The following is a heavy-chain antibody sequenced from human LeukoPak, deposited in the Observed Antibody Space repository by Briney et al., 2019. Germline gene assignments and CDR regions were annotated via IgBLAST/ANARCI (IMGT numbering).Heavy chain of an antibody. CDR2: TSSSGTTI. D-gene: IGHD1-26*01. CDR1: GFPFTDYH. J-gene: IGHJ3*02. CDR3: ARGPYSGSSSSAFDM. V-gene: IGHV3-11*01. Sequence: GGSLRLSCVASGFPFTDYHMSWIRQAPGKGLEWVSYTSSSGTTIYYADSLKGRFTISRDNAKNSLYLQMNSLRAEDTAVYYCARGPYSGSSSSAFDMWGQGTMVTVSS.